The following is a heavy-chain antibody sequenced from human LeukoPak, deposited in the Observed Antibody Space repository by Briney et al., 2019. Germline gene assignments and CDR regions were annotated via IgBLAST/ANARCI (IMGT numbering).Heavy chain of an antibody. CDR2: INPKRGDT. J-gene: IGHJ4*02. CDR3: ATDNPPYCNGGSCYFD. Sequence: ASVKVSCKASGYTFTGYYMHWVRQAPGQGLEWMGWINPKRGDTNYAQKFQGRVNMTRDTSISTAYMDLSRLTSDDTAIYYCATDNPPYCNGGSCYFDWGQGTLVTVSS. CDR1: GYTFTGYY. V-gene: IGHV1-2*02. D-gene: IGHD2-15*01.